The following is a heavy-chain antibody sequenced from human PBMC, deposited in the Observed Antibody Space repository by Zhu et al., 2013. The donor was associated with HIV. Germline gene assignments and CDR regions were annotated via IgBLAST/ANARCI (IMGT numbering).Heavy chain of an antibody. CDR1: GGTFSSYA. J-gene: IGHJ6*02. D-gene: IGHD3-9*01. Sequence: QVQLVQSGAEVKKPGSSVKVSCKASGGTFSSYAISWVRQAPGQGLEWMGGIIPIFGTANYAQKFQGRVTITADESTSTAYMELSSLRSEDTAVYYCARQAGYDILTGYANDYYYYGMDVWGQGP. CDR3: ARQAGYDILTGYANDYYYYGMDV. V-gene: IGHV1-69*01. CDR2: IIPIFGTA.